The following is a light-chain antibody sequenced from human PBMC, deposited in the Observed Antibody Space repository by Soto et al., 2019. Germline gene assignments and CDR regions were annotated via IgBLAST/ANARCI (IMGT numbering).Light chain of an antibody. CDR3: QNYNSYIII. CDR1: QTISTW. CDR2: DAS. V-gene: IGKV1-5*01. J-gene: IGKJ4*01. Sequence: DIQVTQSPPTLSASVGDRVTITCRASQTISTWMAWYQQKPGKAPKLLVYDASTLQSGVASRFSGSGSGTEFTLIISGLQPDDSATYYCQNYNSYIIIFGGGTKVDIK.